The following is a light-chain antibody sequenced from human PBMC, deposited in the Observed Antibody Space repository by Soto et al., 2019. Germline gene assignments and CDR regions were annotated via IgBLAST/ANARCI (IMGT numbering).Light chain of an antibody. V-gene: IGKV3-11*01. CDR3: QQRTNWPSST. CDR2: DAS. CDR1: QSVRTY. J-gene: IGKJ5*01. Sequence: EVVFTQSPATLSLSPGERATLSCRASQSVRTYLAWYQQKPGQVPRLLIHDASSRATGIPARFSGSGSGTDFTLTISSLEPEDFAVYYCQQRTNWPSSTFGQGTRLEIK.